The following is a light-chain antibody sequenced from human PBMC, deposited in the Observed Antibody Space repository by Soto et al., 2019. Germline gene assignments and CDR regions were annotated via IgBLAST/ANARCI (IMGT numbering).Light chain of an antibody. Sequence: EIVMTQSPATLSVSPGERATLSCRASQSVDRNLAWYQRKPGQAPRLLIYTTSTRATGIPARFSGSGSGTEVTLTLSRQQSEDFAVYYCPQYNTWPSGLPFGGGTMLEIK. J-gene: IGKJ4*01. CDR2: TTS. CDR3: PQYNTWPSGLP. V-gene: IGKV3-15*01. CDR1: QSVDRN.